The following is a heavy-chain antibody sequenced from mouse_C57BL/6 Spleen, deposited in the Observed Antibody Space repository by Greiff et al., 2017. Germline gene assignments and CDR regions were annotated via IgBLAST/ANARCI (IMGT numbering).Heavy chain of an antibody. Sequence: EVKLQESGPGLVKPSQSLSLTCSVTGYSITSGYYWNWIRQFPGNKLEWMGYISYDGSNNYNPSLKNRISITRDTSKNQFFLKLNSVTTEDTATYYCARDRGVTRFFDYWGQGTTRTVSS. J-gene: IGHJ2*01. CDR1: GYSITSGYY. V-gene: IGHV3-6*01. D-gene: IGHD2-2*01. CDR3: ARDRGVTRFFDY. CDR2: ISYDGSN.